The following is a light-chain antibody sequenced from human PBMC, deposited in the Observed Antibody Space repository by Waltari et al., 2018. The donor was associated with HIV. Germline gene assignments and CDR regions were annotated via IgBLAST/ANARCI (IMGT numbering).Light chain of an antibody. J-gene: IGLJ3*02. CDR2: ANS. V-gene: IGLV1-40*01. CDR1: SSNIGAGYD. Sequence: QSVLTQPPSVSGAPGQRVTLSCTGSSSNIGAGYDAHWYQLLQGRAPKLLIYANSLRPSGVPDRFSASKSGTSASLAITGLQAEDEADYYCHSYDTTLSESVVGGGTKLTVL. CDR3: HSYDTTLSESV.